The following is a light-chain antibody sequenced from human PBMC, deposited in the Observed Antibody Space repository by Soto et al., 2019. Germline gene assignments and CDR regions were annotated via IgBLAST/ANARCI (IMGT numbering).Light chain of an antibody. CDR1: QSIDTD. Sequence: EIQMTQSPSSLSASMGDRVSITCRASQSIDTDLNWYQQKPGKAPKLLIYGASTLEGGVPSRFSGSVSGTEFTLTISSLQPGDLATYFCQQTYSTPLTFGQGTKVDI. CDR2: GAS. J-gene: IGKJ1*01. CDR3: QQTYSTPLT. V-gene: IGKV1-39*01.